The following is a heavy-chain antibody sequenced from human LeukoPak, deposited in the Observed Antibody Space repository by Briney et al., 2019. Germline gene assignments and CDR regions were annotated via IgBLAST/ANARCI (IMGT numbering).Heavy chain of an antibody. V-gene: IGHV4-30-2*01. CDR3: ARATPGDYGMDV. D-gene: IGHD2-15*01. Sequence: SETLSLTCAVSGGSISSGGYSWSWIRQPPGKGLEWIGYIYHSGSTYYNPSLKSRVTISVDRSKTQFSLKLSSVTAADTAVYYCARATPGDYGMDVWGQGTTVTVSS. CDR1: GGSISSGGYS. CDR2: IYHSGST. J-gene: IGHJ6*02.